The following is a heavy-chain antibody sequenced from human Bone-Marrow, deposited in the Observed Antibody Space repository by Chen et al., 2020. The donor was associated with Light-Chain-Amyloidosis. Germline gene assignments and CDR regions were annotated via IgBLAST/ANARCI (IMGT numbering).Heavy chain of an antibody. CDR3: KARPS. CDR2: IYSIGKT. V-gene: IGHV3-53*01. Sequence: EVQVGESGGGLIQPGGSVRLSCAASGFTVSNNYMSWVRQAPGKGLEWVSFIYSIGKTYYAYSVKGRFTIYRDNSKNTFYLQRTSRRAEDTAVYYCKARPSWGQGTLVTVSS. CDR1: GFTVSNNY. J-gene: IGHJ5*02.